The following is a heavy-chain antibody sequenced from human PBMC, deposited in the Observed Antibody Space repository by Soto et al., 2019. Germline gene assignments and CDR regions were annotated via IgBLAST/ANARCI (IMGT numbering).Heavy chain of an antibody. CDR3: ARHINGAGTDYYYGMDV. CDR2: IDPSDSYT. D-gene: IGHD6-13*01. CDR1: GDSFTSYW. V-gene: IGHV5-10-1*01. J-gene: IGHJ6*02. Sequence: VESLKISCKGSGDSFTSYWISWVRQMPWKGLEWMGRIDPSDSYTNYSPSFQGHVTISADKSISTAYLQWSSLKASDTAMYYCARHINGAGTDYYYGMDVWGQGTTVTVSS.